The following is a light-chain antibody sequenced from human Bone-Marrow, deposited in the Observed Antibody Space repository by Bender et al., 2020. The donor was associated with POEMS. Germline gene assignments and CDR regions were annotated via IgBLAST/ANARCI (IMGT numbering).Light chain of an antibody. Sequence: QSALSQPASVSASPGQSITISCTATTSDVGDYNYVSWYQLHTGKVPKVLIYEGIKRPSGVSSRFSGSKSGNTASLTISGLQSDDEAHYYCCSYAGNVLFGGGTKLTVL. CDR1: TSDVGDYNY. V-gene: IGLV2-23*01. CDR3: CSYAGNVL. CDR2: EGI. J-gene: IGLJ2*01.